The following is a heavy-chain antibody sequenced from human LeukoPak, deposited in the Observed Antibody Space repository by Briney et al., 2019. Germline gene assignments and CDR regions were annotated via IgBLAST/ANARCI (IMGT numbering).Heavy chain of an antibody. D-gene: IGHD3-10*01. CDR2: IDEDGSET. J-gene: IGHJ4*02. V-gene: IGHV3-7*01. Sequence: PGGSLRLSCAASGFTFSNNWMTWVRQAPGKGLEWVANIDEDGSETYYVDSVKGRCIISRDNANKLLSLQMNSLRAEDTGVYYCARATRQGRYSFGSGTYYGLSAWGQGILVTVSS. CDR3: ARATRQGRYSFGSGTYYGLSA. CDR1: GFTFSNNW.